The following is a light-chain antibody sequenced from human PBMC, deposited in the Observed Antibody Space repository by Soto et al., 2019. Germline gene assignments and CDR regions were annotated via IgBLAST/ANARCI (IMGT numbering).Light chain of an antibody. CDR3: QQYGSSPLT. CDR1: QSVSSSY. CDR2: GAS. J-gene: IGKJ4*01. Sequence: EIVLTQSPGTLSLSPGERTTISCRASQSVSSSYLAWYQQKPGQAPRLLIYGASSRATGIPDRFSGSGSGTDFNLTISRLVPEDFAVYYCQQYGSSPLTFGGGTKVEIK. V-gene: IGKV3-20*01.